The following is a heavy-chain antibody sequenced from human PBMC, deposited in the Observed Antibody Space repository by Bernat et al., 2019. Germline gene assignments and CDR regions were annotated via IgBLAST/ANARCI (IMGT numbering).Heavy chain of an antibody. CDR1: GFTFSSYA. J-gene: IGHJ3*02. CDR2: ISGGAGNT. Sequence: EVRLLESGGGLVQPGGSLRLSCAASGFTFSSYAMSWVRQAPGKGLEWVSVISGGAGNTYYADSVKCRFTISRDNSKNTLYLQMNSLRAEDAAVYYCAKISVPATVTLAFDIWGQGTMVTVSS. D-gene: IGHD2-2*01. CDR3: AKISVPATVTLAFDI. V-gene: IGHV3-23*01.